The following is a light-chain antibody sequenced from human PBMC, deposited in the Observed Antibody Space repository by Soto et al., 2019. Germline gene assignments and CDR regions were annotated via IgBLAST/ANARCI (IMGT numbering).Light chain of an antibody. J-gene: IGKJ2*01. Sequence: EILMTQSPGTLSVSPGERATLSCRASQNIASNLAWYQHKPGQPPRRLMYGASTRATNISARFSGSGSGTEFTLTISSLQSEDFAVYYCQQYDNWPPMYTFGQGTRLEIK. CDR3: QQYDNWPPMYT. V-gene: IGKV3-15*01. CDR2: GAS. CDR1: QNIASN.